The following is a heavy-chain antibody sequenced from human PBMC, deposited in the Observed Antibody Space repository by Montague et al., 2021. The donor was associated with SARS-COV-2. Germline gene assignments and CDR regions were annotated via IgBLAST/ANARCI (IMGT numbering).Heavy chain of an antibody. CDR3: ARGADYDFWSGYLRYKWFDP. Sequence: SETLSLTCAVYGGSLSGYYWAWIRQTPGKGLEWIGEINHSGNTYYNPSLKSRLTISVDTSKKQFSLKLSSVTTADTAVYYCARGADYDFWSGYLRYKWFDPWGLGTPVTVSS. D-gene: IGHD3-3*01. J-gene: IGHJ5*02. CDR2: INHSGNT. CDR1: GGSLSGYY. V-gene: IGHV4-34*01.